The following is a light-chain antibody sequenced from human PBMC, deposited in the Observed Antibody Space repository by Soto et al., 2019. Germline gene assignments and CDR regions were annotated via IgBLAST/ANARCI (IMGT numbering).Light chain of an antibody. CDR3: QQSYSTPRT. Sequence: DIQMTQSPSSLSASVGDRVTITCPASQSINSYLNWYQQKPGKAPKILIYGASSLQGAVPSRFSGSGSGTDFTLTISSLQPEDFTTYYCQQSYSTPRTFGQGNKVEIK. CDR2: GAS. CDR1: QSINSY. J-gene: IGKJ1*01. V-gene: IGKV1-39*01.